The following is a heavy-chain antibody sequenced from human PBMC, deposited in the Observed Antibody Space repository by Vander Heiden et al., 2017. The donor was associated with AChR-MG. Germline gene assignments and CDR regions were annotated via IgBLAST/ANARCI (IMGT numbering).Heavy chain of an antibody. CDR1: GFTFSVYG. CDR3: ARDHCSSTSCYLLDY. D-gene: IGHD2-2*01. J-gene: IGHJ4*02. Sequence: QVQLVESGGGVVQPGRSLRLSWAASGFTFSVYGVHWVRQAPCKVLEWVAVIWYDGSNKYYADAVKGRFTISRDNSKNTLYLQMNSLRAEDTAVYYCARDHCSSTSCYLLDYWVQGTLVTVSS. V-gene: IGHV3-33*01. CDR2: IWYDGSNK.